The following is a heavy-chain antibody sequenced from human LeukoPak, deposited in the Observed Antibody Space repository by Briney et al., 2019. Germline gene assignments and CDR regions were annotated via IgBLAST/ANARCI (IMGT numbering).Heavy chain of an antibody. Sequence: SETLSLTCTVSGGSICSYYWSWIRQPPGKGLEWIGYIYYSGSTNYNPSLKSRVTISVDTSKNQFSLKLSSVTAADTAVYYCARQPPYYYYGMDVWGQGTTVTVSS. J-gene: IGHJ6*02. CDR2: IYYSGST. CDR1: GGSICSYY. V-gene: IGHV4-59*08. CDR3: ARQPPYYYYGMDV.